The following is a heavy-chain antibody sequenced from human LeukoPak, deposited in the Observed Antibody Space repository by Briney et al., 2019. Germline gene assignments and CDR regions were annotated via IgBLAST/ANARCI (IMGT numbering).Heavy chain of an antibody. J-gene: IGHJ5*02. D-gene: IGHD3-10*02. CDR1: GGSISSSSHY. V-gene: IGHV4-39*01. CDR2: IYYAGNT. Sequence: TSETLSLTCTVSGGSISSSSHYWAWIRQSPGKGLAWVGSIYYAGNTYYNLSLQSRVTISVDTSKNQFSLKVNSVTAADTAIYYCSRHDGESYYGRWFDPWGQGTLVTVSS. CDR3: SRHDGESYYGRWFDP.